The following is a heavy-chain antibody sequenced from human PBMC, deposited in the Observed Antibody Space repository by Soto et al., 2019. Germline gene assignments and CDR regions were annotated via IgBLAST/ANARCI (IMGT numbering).Heavy chain of an antibody. J-gene: IGHJ4*02. Sequence: GGSLRLSCAASGFTFSSYGMHWVRQAPGKGLEWVAVISYDGSNKYYADSVKGRFTISRDNSKNTLYLQMNSLRAEDTAVYYCAKLAVTIYNFDYWGQGTLVTVSS. CDR2: ISYDGSNK. CDR3: AKLAVTIYNFDY. D-gene: IGHD4-4*01. V-gene: IGHV3-30*18. CDR1: GFTFSSYG.